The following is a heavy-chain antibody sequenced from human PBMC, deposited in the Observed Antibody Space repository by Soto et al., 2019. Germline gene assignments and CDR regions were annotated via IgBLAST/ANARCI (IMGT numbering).Heavy chain of an antibody. CDR2: MNPDNGNT. V-gene: IGHV1-8*01. CDR1: GYTLSTYE. Sequence: GASVKVSCKASGYTLSTYEINWVRRAAGQGLEWMGRMNPDNGNTGYAQKFQDRVTMTRNTSISTAYMELSSLRSDDTAVYYCARGPRESGEWLLFDYWGQGALVTVSS. D-gene: IGHD3-3*01. J-gene: IGHJ4*02. CDR3: ARGPRESGEWLLFDY.